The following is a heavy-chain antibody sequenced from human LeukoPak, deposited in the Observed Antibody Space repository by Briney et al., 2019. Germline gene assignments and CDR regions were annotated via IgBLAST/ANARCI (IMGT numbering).Heavy chain of an antibody. D-gene: IGHD2-15*01. CDR2: INQDGSET. CDR1: GLTFRTFW. V-gene: IGHV3-7*01. CDR3: AGRDCNGGGCYADY. J-gene: IGHJ4*02. Sequence: SGGSLRLSCAASGLTFRTFWMTWVRQAPGKGLEWVANINQDGSETYYVDSVMGRFTISRDNAKNSLYLQMNSLRAEDTAVYYCAGRDCNGGGCYADYWGQGTLVTVSS.